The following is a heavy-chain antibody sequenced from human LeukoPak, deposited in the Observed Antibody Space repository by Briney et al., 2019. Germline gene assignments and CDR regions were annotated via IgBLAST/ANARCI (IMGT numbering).Heavy chain of an antibody. Sequence: SETLSLTCAVYGGSFSGYYWSWIRQPPGKGLEWIGEINHSGSTNYNPSLKSRVTISVDTSKNQFSLKLSSVTAADTALYYCARATLTGGIFGVVINPYYFDYWGQGTLVTVSS. D-gene: IGHD3-3*01. V-gene: IGHV4-34*01. CDR1: GGSFSGYY. CDR3: ARATLTGGIFGVVINPYYFDY. J-gene: IGHJ4*02. CDR2: INHSGST.